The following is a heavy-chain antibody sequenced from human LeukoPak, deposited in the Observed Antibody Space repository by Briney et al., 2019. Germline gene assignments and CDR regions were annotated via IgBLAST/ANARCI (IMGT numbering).Heavy chain of an antibody. J-gene: IGHJ5*02. Sequence: SETLSLTCTVSGGSISSGDYSWSWIRQHPGKGLEWIGYIFYTGSTYYNPSLKSRLTISVDTSKNQFSLELSSVTAADTAVYYCAREVWNIRNPGAWLDPWGQGSLVIVSS. CDR3: AREVWNIRNPGAWLDP. CDR1: GGSISSGDYS. CDR2: IFYTGST. V-gene: IGHV4-31*03. D-gene: IGHD1/OR15-1a*01.